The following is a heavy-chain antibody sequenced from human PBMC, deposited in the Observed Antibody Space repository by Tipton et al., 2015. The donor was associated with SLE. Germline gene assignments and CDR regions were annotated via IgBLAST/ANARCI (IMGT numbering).Heavy chain of an antibody. Sequence: TLSLTCAVSGGSISSGGYSWGWIRQPPGKGLEWIGYIYHSGSTYYNPSLKSRVTISVDRSKNQFSLKLSSVTAADTAVYYCARGAVTTRGFDYWGQGTLVTVSS. J-gene: IGHJ4*02. CDR3: ARGAVTTRGFDY. CDR2: IYHSGST. D-gene: IGHD4-17*01. CDR1: GGSISSGGYS. V-gene: IGHV4-30-2*01.